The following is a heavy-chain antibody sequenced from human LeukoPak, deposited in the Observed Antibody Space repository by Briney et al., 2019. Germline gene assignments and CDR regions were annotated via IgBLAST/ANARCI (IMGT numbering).Heavy chain of an antibody. D-gene: IGHD1-26*01. V-gene: IGHV4-4*07. CDR3: ARVASGDYSPFDY. J-gene: IGHJ4*02. CDR1: GGSFRIYS. Sequence: SETLSLTCAVSGGSFRIYSWIWIRQPAGKGLEWIGRIYTSGSTNYNPSLKSRVTISADKSKNQFSLKLNSVTAADTAVYYCARVASGDYSPFDYWGQGTLVTVSS. CDR2: IYTSGST.